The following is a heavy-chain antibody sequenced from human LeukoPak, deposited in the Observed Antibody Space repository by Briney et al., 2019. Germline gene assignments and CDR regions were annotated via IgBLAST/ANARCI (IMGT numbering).Heavy chain of an antibody. D-gene: IGHD5-24*01. CDR3: ARDRSRRDGYIDY. J-gene: IGHJ4*02. V-gene: IGHV3-33*01. Sequence: GGSLRPSCAASGFIFSSYGMHWVRQAPGKGLEWVAVIWYDGSNKYYADSVKGRFTISRDNSKNTLYLQMNSLRAEDTAVYYCARDRSRRDGYIDYWGQGGMVAVSS. CDR2: IWYDGSNK. CDR1: GFIFSSYG.